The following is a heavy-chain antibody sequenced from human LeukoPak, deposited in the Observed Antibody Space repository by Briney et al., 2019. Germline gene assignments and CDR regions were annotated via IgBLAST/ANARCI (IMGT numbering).Heavy chain of an antibody. J-gene: IGHJ4*02. Sequence: GGSLRLSCAASGFTVSSNYMSWVRQAPGKGLEWVSGISVSGGSTYYADSVKGRFTISRDNSKNTLYLQMNSVRDEDTAVYYCAKDLKAYSGNYALDYWGQGTLVTVSS. CDR3: AKDLKAYSGNYALDY. D-gene: IGHD1-26*01. V-gene: IGHV3-23*01. CDR1: GFTVSSNY. CDR2: ISVSGGST.